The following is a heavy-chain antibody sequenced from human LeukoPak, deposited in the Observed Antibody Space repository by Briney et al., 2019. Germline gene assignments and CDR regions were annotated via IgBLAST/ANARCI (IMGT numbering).Heavy chain of an antibody. CDR1: GFTFGSYW. CDR3: ARVGIVGALDAFDI. J-gene: IGHJ3*02. CDR2: IKQDGSEK. Sequence: GGSLRLSCAASGFTFGSYWMSWVRQAPGKGLEWVANIKQDGSEKYYVDSVKGRFTISRDNAKNSLYLQMNSLRAEDTAVYYCARVGIVGALDAFDIWGQGTMVTVSS. V-gene: IGHV3-7*01. D-gene: IGHD1-26*01.